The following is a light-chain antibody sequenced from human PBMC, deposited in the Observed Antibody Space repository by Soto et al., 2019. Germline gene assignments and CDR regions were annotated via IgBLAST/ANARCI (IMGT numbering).Light chain of an antibody. Sequence: QSALTQPRSVSGSPGQSVTISCAGTSSDVGGYNYVSWYQHHPGKAPKLMIYDVIKRPSGVPDRFSASKSGNTASLTISGLQAEDEADYYCCADAGSLTLVFGGGTKLTVL. CDR3: CADAGSLTLV. CDR2: DVI. CDR1: SSDVGGYNY. J-gene: IGLJ2*01. V-gene: IGLV2-11*01.